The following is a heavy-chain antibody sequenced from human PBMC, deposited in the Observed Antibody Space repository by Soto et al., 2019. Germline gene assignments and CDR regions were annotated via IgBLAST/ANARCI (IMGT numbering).Heavy chain of an antibody. CDR2: IWSDGSRG. V-gene: IGHV3-33*01. D-gene: IGHD3-10*01. CDR3: AGEPKAGAYDMDV. J-gene: IGHJ6*02. Sequence: QVQLVESGGGVVQPGTSLRLSCAASRLTFSAYDMHWVRQAPGKGLEWVALIWSDGSRGFYADSVKGRFTISRDNFKNTLYLQMNSLGAEDTAVYYCAGEPKAGAYDMDVWGQGTTVTVSS. CDR1: RLTFSAYD.